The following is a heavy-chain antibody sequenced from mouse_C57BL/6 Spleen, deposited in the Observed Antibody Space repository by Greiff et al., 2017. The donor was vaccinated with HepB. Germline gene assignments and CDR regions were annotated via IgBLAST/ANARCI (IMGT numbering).Heavy chain of an antibody. CDR2: ISYDGSN. V-gene: IGHV3-6*01. J-gene: IGHJ2*01. Sequence: VQLKESGPGLVKPSQSLSLTCSVTGYSITSGYYWNWIRQFPGNKLEWMGYISYDGSNNYNPSLKNRISITRDTSKNQFFLKLNSVTTEDTATYYCASDGSSYFDYWGQGTTLTVSS. D-gene: IGHD1-1*01. CDR1: GYSITSGYY. CDR3: ASDGSSYFDY.